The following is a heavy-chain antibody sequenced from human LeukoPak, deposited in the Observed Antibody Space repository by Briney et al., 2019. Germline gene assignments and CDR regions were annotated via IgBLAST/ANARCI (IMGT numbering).Heavy chain of an antibody. CDR2: ISGSGGST. V-gene: IGHV3-23*01. CDR3: AKGPTPYSSGWSYFDY. Sequence: GGSLRLSCAASGFTFSSYAMSWVRQAPGKGLEWVSAISGSGGSTYYADSVKGRFTISRDNSKNTLYLQMNSLRAEDTAVYYCAKGPTPYSSGWSYFDYWGQGTLVTVSS. J-gene: IGHJ4*02. D-gene: IGHD6-19*01. CDR1: GFTFSSYA.